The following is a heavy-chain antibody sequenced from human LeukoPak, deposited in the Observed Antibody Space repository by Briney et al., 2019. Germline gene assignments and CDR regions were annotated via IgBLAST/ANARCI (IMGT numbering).Heavy chain of an antibody. CDR2: IYHSGST. CDR1: GGSISSSNW. Sequence: SGTLSLTCAVSGGSISSSNWWSWVRQPPGKGLEWIGEIYHSGSTNYNPSLKSRVTISVDKSKNQFSLKLSSVTAADTAVYYCAGISRDSSYGMDVWGQGTTVTVSS. V-gene: IGHV4-4*02. CDR3: AGISRDSSYGMDV. J-gene: IGHJ6*02.